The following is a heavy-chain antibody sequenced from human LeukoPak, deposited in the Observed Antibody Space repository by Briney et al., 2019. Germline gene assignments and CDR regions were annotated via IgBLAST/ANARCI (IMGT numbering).Heavy chain of an antibody. CDR2: IKSKADGGTT. CDR1: GFTFSNAW. Sequence: GSLRPSCAASGFTFSNAWMSWVRQAPGKGLEWVGRIKSKADGGTTDYAAPVKGRFTISRDDSKNTLYLQMNSLKTEDTAVYYCTAGFTGGSYLDYWGQGTLVTVSS. J-gene: IGHJ4*02. D-gene: IGHD2-8*02. V-gene: IGHV3-15*01. CDR3: TAGFTGGSYLDY.